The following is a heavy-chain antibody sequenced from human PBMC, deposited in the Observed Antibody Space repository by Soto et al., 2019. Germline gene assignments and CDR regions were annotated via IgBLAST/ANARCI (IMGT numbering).Heavy chain of an antibody. CDR3: ARVMYYYDSSGYPY. CDR1: GFTFSSYS. V-gene: IGHV3-21*01. J-gene: IGHJ4*02. Sequence: GSLRLSCAASGFTFSSYSMNWVRQAAGKGLEWVSSISSSSSYIYYADSVKGRFTISRDNAKNSLYLQMNSLRAEDTAVYYCARVMYYYDSSGYPYWGQGTLVTVSS. D-gene: IGHD3-22*01. CDR2: ISSSSSYI.